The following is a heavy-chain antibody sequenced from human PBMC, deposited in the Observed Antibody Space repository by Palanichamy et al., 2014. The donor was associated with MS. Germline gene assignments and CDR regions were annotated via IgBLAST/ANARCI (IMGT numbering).Heavy chain of an antibody. D-gene: IGHD6-19*01. V-gene: IGHV3-7*03. J-gene: IGHJ2*01. CDR1: GFTLRSNW. CDR2: INQDESEK. CDR3: VRPAQPWLIPRAGYWYFDL. Sequence: EVQLVESGGGLVQPGGRLRLFCAASGFTLRSNWMTWVRQAPGKGLEWVANINQDESEKYYVDSVKGRFSISRDNAKNSLYLQMNSLRVEDTAVYYCVRPAQPWLIPRAGYWYFDLWGRGTLVTVSS.